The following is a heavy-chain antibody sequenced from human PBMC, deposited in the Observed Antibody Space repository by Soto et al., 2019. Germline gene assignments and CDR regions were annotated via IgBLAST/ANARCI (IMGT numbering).Heavy chain of an antibody. J-gene: IGHJ6*02. V-gene: IGHV1-69*01. CDR2: IIPIFGTE. D-gene: IGHD2-2*01. Sequence: QVQLVQSGAEVKKPGSSLKVSCKVSGGTFRSHSINWVRQGPGQGPEWMGGIIPIFGTENYAQKFQGRVTITADESTSTAYMELSSLTSEDTALYYCSTSVYCSTTRCYYYYGLDVWGQGTTVIVSS. CDR3: STSVYCSTTRCYYYYGLDV. CDR1: GGTFRSHS.